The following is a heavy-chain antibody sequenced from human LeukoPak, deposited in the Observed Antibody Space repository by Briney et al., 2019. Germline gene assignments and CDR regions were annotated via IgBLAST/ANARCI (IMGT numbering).Heavy chain of an antibody. CDR3: AKSLLQWDAFDL. Sequence: GGSLRLSCAASGFTFSSYEMNWVRQAPGKGLEWVSYISSSGSTIYYADSVKGRFTISRDNSKDTLYLQMDSLRAEDTAVYYCAKSLLQWDAFDLWGQGTVVTVSS. CDR1: GFTFSSYE. CDR2: ISSSGSTI. J-gene: IGHJ3*01. D-gene: IGHD6-19*01. V-gene: IGHV3-48*03.